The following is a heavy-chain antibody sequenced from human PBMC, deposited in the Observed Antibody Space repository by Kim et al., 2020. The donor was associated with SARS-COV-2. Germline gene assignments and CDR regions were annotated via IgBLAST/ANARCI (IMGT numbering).Heavy chain of an antibody. V-gene: IGHV1-18*01. J-gene: IGHJ4*02. CDR3: ARVVSGSGWYGVDY. D-gene: IGHD6-19*01. Sequence: AQKLQGRVTMTTDTSTSTAYMELRSLRSDDTAVYYCARVVSGSGWYGVDYWGQGTLVTVSS.